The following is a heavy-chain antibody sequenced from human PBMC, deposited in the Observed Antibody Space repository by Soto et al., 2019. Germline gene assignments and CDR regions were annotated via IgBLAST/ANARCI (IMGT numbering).Heavy chain of an antibody. CDR3: ARDTWARRTYYFDTSDTS. V-gene: IGHV4-61*08. CDR1: GGSISSGDYY. D-gene: IGHD3-22*01. J-gene: IGHJ5*02. CDR2: VNHGGTS. Sequence: PSETLSLTCTVSGGSISSGDYYWSWIRQPPGKGLEWIGEVNHGGTSNYNPSLKSRAIISVDTSKNQFSLKLSSVTAADTAVYYCARDTWARRTYYFDTSDTSWGQGTLVTSPQ.